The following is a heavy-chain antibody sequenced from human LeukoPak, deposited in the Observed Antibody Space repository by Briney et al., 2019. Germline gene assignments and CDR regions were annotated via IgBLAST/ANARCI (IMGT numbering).Heavy chain of an antibody. D-gene: IGHD2-15*01. CDR1: GGSISSGDYY. CDR3: ARGRWELLDAFDI. Sequence: SETLSLTYTVSGGSISSGDYYWSWIRQPPRKGLEWIGYIYYSGSTNYNPSLKSRVTISVDTSKNQFSLKLSSVTAADTAVYYCARGRWELLDAFDIWGQGTMVTVSS. CDR2: IYYSGST. V-gene: IGHV4-61*08. J-gene: IGHJ3*02.